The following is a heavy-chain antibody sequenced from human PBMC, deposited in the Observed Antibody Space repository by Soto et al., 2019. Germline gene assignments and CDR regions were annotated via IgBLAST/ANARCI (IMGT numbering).Heavy chain of an antibody. Sequence: QVQLQESGPGLVKPSETLSLTCAVSGDSISSYYCMWIRQPPGKGLESIGYLYYGRSANYNPSLKSRVTWSXYPSTKQCSLTLSSMTAADTAVYYCALRSMAVVPEYWGQGTLVTVSS. CDR3: ALRSMAVVPEY. V-gene: IGHV4-59*01. J-gene: IGHJ4*02. CDR2: LYYGRSA. D-gene: IGHD3-22*01. CDR1: GDSISSYY.